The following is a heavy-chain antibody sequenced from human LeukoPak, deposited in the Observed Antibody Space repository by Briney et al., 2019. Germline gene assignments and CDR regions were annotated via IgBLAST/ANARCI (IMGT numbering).Heavy chain of an antibody. J-gene: IGHJ4*02. CDR1: GYTFIDYY. Sequence: ASVKVSCKASGYTFIDYYIHWVRQAPGQGLEWMGWINPNTGGTKDAQNFQGRVTMTRHTSVSTAYMELSSLRSEDTAVYYCARALRMATIPGVNMNYFDYWGQGTLVTVSS. CDR3: ARALRMATIPGVNMNYFDY. V-gene: IGHV1-2*02. D-gene: IGHD5-24*01. CDR2: INPNTGGT.